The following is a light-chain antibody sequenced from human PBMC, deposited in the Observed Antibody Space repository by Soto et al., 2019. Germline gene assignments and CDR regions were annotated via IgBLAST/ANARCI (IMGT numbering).Light chain of an antibody. CDR1: QEINNY. J-gene: IGKJ5*01. Sequence: DIQMTQSPSSLSASVGDRVTITCQASQEINNYLNWYQQKPGKAPELLIYDASNLQTGVPTRFSGSGSGKHFTFTISSLQPEDIATYFCQQYDFLVTFGQGTRLEIQ. V-gene: IGKV1-33*01. CDR3: QQYDFLVT. CDR2: DAS.